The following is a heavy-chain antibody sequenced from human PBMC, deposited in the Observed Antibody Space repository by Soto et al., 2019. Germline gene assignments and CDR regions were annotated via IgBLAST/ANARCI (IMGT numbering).Heavy chain of an antibody. V-gene: IGHV1-18*01. J-gene: IGHJ6*02. CDR1: RSTFNSYG. D-gene: IGHD3-10*01. CDR2: ISPYNGNT. Sequence: QPQLVQSGAEVKKPGASVTVSGEASRSTFNSYGIRWVRQAPGQGLEWMGWISPYNGNTNYAPKLQGRVTMTTDTSTSTAYMELRSLRSDDTAVYFCARDGRFGELRGMDVWGQGTTVTVSS. CDR3: ARDGRFGELRGMDV.